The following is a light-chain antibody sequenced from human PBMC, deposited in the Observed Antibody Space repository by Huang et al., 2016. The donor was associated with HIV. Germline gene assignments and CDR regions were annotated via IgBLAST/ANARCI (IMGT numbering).Light chain of an antibody. J-gene: IGKJ5*01. CDR1: QDIGTS. Sequence: HLTQSPPSLSASVGDSVFISCRASQDIGTSLAWYQQRTGRAPKLLISGASTLHTGVPSLFSGDSAGTFCTLFITDLQPEDFATYYCQQLHAYPITFGQGTRLDMK. CDR2: GAS. CDR3: QQLHAYPIT. V-gene: IGKV1-13*02.